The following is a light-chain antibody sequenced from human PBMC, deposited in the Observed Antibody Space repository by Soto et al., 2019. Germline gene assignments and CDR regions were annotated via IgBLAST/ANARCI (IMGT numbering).Light chain of an antibody. CDR2: EAS. V-gene: IGLV2-23*01. CDR3: YSYGGSYYV. Sequence: QSVLTQPASVSGSPGQSITISCTGTTIDVGSYSLVSWYQHHPGKAPQLMIYEASKRPSGVSNRFSGSKSGNTASLTISGLQAEDEADYYCYSYGGSYYVFGTGTKVTVL. CDR1: TIDVGSYSL. J-gene: IGLJ1*01.